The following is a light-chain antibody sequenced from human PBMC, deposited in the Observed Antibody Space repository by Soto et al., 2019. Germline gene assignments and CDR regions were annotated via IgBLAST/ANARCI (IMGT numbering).Light chain of an antibody. CDR3: CSYAGSYTFVYV. J-gene: IGLJ1*01. Sequence: QSALTQPRSVSGSPGQSVTISCTGTSSDVGGYNYVSWYQQHPGKAPKLMIYDVSKRPSGVPDLFSGSKSGNTASLTISGLQAEDEADYYCCSYAGSYTFVYVFGTGTKVTVL. CDR2: DVS. CDR1: SSDVGGYNY. V-gene: IGLV2-11*01.